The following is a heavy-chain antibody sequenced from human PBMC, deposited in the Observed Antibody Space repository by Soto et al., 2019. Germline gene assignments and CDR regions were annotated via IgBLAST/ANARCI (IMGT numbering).Heavy chain of an antibody. D-gene: IGHD6-13*01. CDR2: ISSSSDYI. V-gene: IGHV3-21*06. CDR3: ARARVYATGPLDF. J-gene: IGHJ4*02. CDR1: GFTFTSYT. Sequence: NPGGSLRLSCAASGFTFTSYTMNWDSQAPGKGLEWVSSISSSSDYIYYADSMKGRVTISRDNAKNSLFMDMNSLTGEDTAVYYCARARVYATGPLDFWGQGTLVTVSS.